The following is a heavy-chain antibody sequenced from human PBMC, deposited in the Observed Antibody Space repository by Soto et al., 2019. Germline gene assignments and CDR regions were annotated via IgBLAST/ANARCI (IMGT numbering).Heavy chain of an antibody. CDR1: GFTFKSFA. CDR2: ISSDGNNK. Sequence: QVHLVEFGGGVDQPGRSLRLSCEVSGFTFKSFAMHWVRQSPGKGLEWVAVISSDGNNKYYADSVKGRFPISRDNSKNTLYLQMNSLTTEDTAVYYCATDFWTRGGNILVYWGHATVVTVSS. V-gene: IGHV3-30-3*01. CDR3: ATDFWTRGGNILVY. J-gene: IGHJ4*01. D-gene: IGHD3-3*01.